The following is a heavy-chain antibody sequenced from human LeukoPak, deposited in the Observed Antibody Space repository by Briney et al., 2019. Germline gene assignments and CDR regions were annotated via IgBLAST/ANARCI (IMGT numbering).Heavy chain of an antibody. CDR2: INTNTGGT. D-gene: IGHD3-10*01. V-gene: IGHV1-2*02. Sequence: GASVKVSCKASGYRFTDYWIQWVRQAPGQGLEWMGWINTNTGGTVYAQKLQGRVTMTRDTSLTTSYMDLSRLTSDDTAVYYCARGGSFHEFDIWGQGTMVIVSS. CDR3: ARGGSFHEFDI. J-gene: IGHJ3*02. CDR1: GYRFTDYW.